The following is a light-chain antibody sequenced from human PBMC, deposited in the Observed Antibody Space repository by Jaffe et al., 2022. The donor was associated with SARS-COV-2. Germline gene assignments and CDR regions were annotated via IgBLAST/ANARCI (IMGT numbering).Light chain of an antibody. Sequence: EIVMTQSPAILSVSPGERATLSCRASQSVSSNLAWYQQKPGQAPRLLSYGASTRASGIPARFSGSGSGTEFTLTISSLQSEDSAVYYCQQYSSWPLTFGGGTKVEIK. V-gene: IGKV3-15*01. CDR1: QSVSSN. CDR3: QQYSSWPLT. CDR2: GAS. J-gene: IGKJ4*01.